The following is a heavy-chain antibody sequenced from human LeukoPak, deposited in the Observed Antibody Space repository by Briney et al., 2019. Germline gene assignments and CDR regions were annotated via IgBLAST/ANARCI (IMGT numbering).Heavy chain of an antibody. V-gene: IGHV4-59*01. Sequence: PSETLSLTCTVSGGSISSYYWSWIRQPPGKGLEWIGYIYCSGSTNYNPSLKSRVTISVDTSKNQFSLKLSSVTAADTAVYYCASLYCSGGSCSNFDYWGQGTLVTVSS. CDR3: ASLYCSGGSCSNFDY. J-gene: IGHJ4*02. D-gene: IGHD2-15*01. CDR1: GGSISSYY. CDR2: IYCSGST.